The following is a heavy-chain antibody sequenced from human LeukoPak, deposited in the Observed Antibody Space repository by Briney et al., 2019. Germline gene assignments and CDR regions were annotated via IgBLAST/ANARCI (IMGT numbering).Heavy chain of an antibody. CDR1: GFTFSSYG. J-gene: IGHJ6*03. Sequence: GGSLRLSCAASGFTFSSYGMHWVRQAPGKGLEWVAFIRYDGSNKYYADSVKGRFTISRDNSKNTLYLQMNSLRAEDTAVYYCAKDPRRGVVVTAIYYYMDVWGKGTTVTVSS. CDR3: AKDPRRGVVVTAIYYYMDV. V-gene: IGHV3-30*02. D-gene: IGHD2-21*02. CDR2: IRYDGSNK.